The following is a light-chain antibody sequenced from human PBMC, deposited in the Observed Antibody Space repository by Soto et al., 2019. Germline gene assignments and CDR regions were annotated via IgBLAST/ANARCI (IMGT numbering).Light chain of an antibody. Sequence: QSVLTQPASGSGSPGQSITISCTGTSSDVGGYNYVSWSQQHPGKAPKLLISEVSNRPSGVSNRFSGSKSGNTASLTISGLQPDDQAHYYRSSYTASSTLLFGTGTQGTVL. CDR2: EVS. J-gene: IGLJ1*01. V-gene: IGLV2-14*01. CDR1: SSDVGGYNY. CDR3: SSYTASSTLL.